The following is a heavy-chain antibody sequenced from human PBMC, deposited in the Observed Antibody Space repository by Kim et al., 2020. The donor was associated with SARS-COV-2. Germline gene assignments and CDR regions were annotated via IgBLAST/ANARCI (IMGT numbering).Heavy chain of an antibody. D-gene: IGHD3-3*01. J-gene: IGHJ6*02. CDR3: ARLRYDFWSGYYPSRYYYGMDV. CDR2: IYYSGST. V-gene: IGHV4-39*01. CDR1: GGSISSSSYY. Sequence: SETLSLTCTVSGGSISSSSYYWGWIRQPPGKGLEWIGSIYYSGSTYYNPSLKSRVTISVDTSKNQFSLKLSSVTAADTAVYYCARLRYDFWSGYYPSRYYYGMDVWGQGTTVTVSS.